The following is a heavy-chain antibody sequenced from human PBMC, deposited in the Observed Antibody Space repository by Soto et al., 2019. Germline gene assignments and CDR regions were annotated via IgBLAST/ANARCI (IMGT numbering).Heavy chain of an antibody. CDR2: ISSSSSTI. Sequence: GGSLRLSCAASGFTFSSYSMNWVRQAPGKGLEWVSYISSSSSTIYYADSVKGRFTISRDNAKNSLYLQMNSLRAEDTAVYYCARFRPEYSSSSLTGDVDYWGEGT. CDR3: ARFRPEYSSSSLTGDVDY. D-gene: IGHD6-6*01. J-gene: IGHJ4*02. V-gene: IGHV3-48*01. CDR1: GFTFSSYS.